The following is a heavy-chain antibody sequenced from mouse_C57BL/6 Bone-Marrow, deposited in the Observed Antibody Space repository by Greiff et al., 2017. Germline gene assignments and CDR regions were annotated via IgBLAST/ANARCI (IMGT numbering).Heavy chain of an antibody. D-gene: IGHD2-4*01. V-gene: IGHV2-2*01. CDR1: GFSLTSYG. Sequence: VQLVESGPGLVQPSQSLSITCTVSGFSLTSYGVHWVRQSPGKGLEWLGVIWSGGSTDYNAAFISRLSISKDNSKSQVFFKMNSLQADDTAIYYCASLMGDYEGWFAYWGQGTLVTVSA. CDR3: ASLMGDYEGWFAY. CDR2: IWSGGST. J-gene: IGHJ3*01.